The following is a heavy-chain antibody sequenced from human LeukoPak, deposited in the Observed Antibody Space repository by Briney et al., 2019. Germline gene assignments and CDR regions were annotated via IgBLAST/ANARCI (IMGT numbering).Heavy chain of an antibody. J-gene: IGHJ5*02. CDR3: AREPADFGDNWFDP. CDR1: GFTLSSYS. V-gene: IGHV3-21*01. Sequence: GGSLRLSCAASGFTLSSYSMNWVRQAPGKGLEWVSSISSSSSYIYYADSVKGRFTISRDNAKNSLYLQMNSLRAEDTAVYYCAREPADFGDNWFDPWGQGTLVTVSS. CDR2: ISSSSSYI. D-gene: IGHD3-3*01.